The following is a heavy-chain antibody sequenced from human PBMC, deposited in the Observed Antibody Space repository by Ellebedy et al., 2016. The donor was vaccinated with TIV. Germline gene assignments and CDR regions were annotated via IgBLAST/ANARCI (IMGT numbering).Heavy chain of an antibody. D-gene: IGHD5-12*01. J-gene: IGHJ4*02. Sequence: AASVKVSCKASGYTFTSYYMHWVRQAPGQGLEWMGIINPSGGSTSYAQKFQGRVTMTRDTSTSTVYMELSSLRSEDTAVYYCARDVKVATIPAYYFDYWGQGTLVTVSS. CDR2: INPSGGST. V-gene: IGHV1-46*01. CDR3: ARDVKVATIPAYYFDY. CDR1: GYTFTSYY.